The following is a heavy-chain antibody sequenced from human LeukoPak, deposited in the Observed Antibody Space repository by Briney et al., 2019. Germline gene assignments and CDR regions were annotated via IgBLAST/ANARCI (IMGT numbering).Heavy chain of an antibody. J-gene: IGHJ4*02. CDR1: GFNFNNAW. CDR2: IRSKIDGGAT. CDR3: YTSITDY. Sequence: PGGSLGLSCAASGFNFNNAWMSWVRQAPGKGLEWVGRIRSKIDGGATDYAAPVKGRFTISRDDSKNTLYLQINSLKIEDTAMYYCYTSITDYWGQGTLVTVSS. D-gene: IGHD2-21*01. V-gene: IGHV3-15*07.